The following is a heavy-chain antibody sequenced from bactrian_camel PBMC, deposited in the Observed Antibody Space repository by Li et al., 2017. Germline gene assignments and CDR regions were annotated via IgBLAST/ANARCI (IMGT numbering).Heavy chain of an antibody. CDR1: GYSLSSSR. Sequence: QVQLVESGGGSAQAGESLSISCVASGYSLSSSRMGWFRQAPGEEREGVAVIGSDGSTNYADSVQGRSTISQDKAKNTLFLQMNSLKPEDTAMYYCAAHFVCFRPPPLHPSHYNVWGQGTQVTVS. CDR2: IGSDGST. J-gene: IGHJ4*01. V-gene: IGHV3S55*01. CDR3: AAHFVCFRPPPLHPSHYNV. D-gene: IGHD1*01.